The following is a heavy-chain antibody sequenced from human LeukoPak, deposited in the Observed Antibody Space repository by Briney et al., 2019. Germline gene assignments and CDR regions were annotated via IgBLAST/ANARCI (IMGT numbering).Heavy chain of an antibody. CDR2: IYYTGNT. J-gene: IGHJ5*02. CDR1: GGSISSVDYY. Sequence: SETLSLTCTVSGGSISSVDYYWSWIRQPPGKDLEWIGYIYYTGNTYYNPSLKRRVTISVDTSKNQFSLKLSSVTAADTAVYYCARVYGSGTSRGFDPWGQGTLVTVSS. CDR3: ARVYGSGTSRGFDP. V-gene: IGHV4-30-4*08. D-gene: IGHD3-10*01.